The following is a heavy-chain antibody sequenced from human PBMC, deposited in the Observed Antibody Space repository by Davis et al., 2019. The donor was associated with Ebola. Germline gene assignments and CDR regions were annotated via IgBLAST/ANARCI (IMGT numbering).Heavy chain of an antibody. Sequence: HSQTLSLTCAISGDSVPRHSAAWAWIRQSPSRGLEWLGRTYYRSQWYYDYAVFVKSRITITPDTSRNQFSLHLTSVTPEDTAVYYCARHSSRWSYHYFGFDVWGQGTTVTVSS. V-gene: IGHV6-1*01. CDR3: ARHSSRWSYHYFGFDV. CDR1: GDSVPRHSAA. D-gene: IGHD6-13*01. J-gene: IGHJ6*02. CDR2: TYYRSQWYY.